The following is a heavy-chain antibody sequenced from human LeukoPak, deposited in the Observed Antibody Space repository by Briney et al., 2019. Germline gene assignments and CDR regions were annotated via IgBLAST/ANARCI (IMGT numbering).Heavy chain of an antibody. CDR2: INHSGST. CDR3: ARGGYSGYDDAFDI. CDR1: GGSFSGYY. D-gene: IGHD5-12*01. V-gene: IGHV4-34*01. J-gene: IGHJ3*02. Sequence: SETLSLTCAVYGGSFSGYYWSWIRQPPGKGLEWIGEINHSGSTNYNPSLKSRVTISVDTSKNQFSLKLSSVTAADTAVYYCARGGYSGYDDAFDIWRQGTMVTVSS.